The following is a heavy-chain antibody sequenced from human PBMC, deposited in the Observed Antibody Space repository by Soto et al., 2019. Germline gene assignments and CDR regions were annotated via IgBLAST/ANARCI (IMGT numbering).Heavy chain of an antibody. CDR3: ARDFNMEASHFNYYIMDV. J-gene: IGHJ6*02. Sequence: QVQLVESGGGVVQPGRSLRLSCTASGFPFSSYAIHWVRQAPGKGLEWVAIISSDGSTKYYIDSVKGRFTISRDNSKNTLYMQMNRLRGEDTAVYYCARDFNMEASHFNYYIMDVWGLGTTVTVSS. D-gene: IGHD3-10*01. CDR2: ISSDGSTK. V-gene: IGHV3-30*04. CDR1: GFPFSSYA.